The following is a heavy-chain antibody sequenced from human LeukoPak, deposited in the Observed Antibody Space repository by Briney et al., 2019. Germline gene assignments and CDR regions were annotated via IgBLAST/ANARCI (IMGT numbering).Heavy chain of an antibody. J-gene: IGHJ4*02. CDR2: IWHDGSHK. CDR1: GFAFNTYA. CDR3: AREIFSSGSYPDF. V-gene: IGHV3-33*01. Sequence: PGRSLRLYCAASGFAFNTYATLWVRQAPGQGLEWVALIWHDGSHKFYSNSVRGQFTISRDNSKNTVSLQMNNLRPEDTAVYYCAREIFSSGSYPDFWGQGTLVTVSS. D-gene: IGHD3-10*01.